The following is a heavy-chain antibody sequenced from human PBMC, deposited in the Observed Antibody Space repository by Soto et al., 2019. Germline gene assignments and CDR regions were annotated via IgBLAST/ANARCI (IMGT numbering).Heavy chain of an antibody. V-gene: IGHV1-18*01. CDR2: ISAYNGNT. J-gene: IGHJ6*02. CDR1: GYTFTSYG. CDR3: ASRRVGDGSRYGMDV. Sequence: ASVKVSCKASGYTFTSYGISWVRQAPGQGLEWMGWISAYNGNTNYAQKLQGRVTMTTDTSTSTAYMELRSLRSDDTAVYYCASRRVGDGSRYGMDVWGQGTTVTVSS. D-gene: IGHD3-10*01.